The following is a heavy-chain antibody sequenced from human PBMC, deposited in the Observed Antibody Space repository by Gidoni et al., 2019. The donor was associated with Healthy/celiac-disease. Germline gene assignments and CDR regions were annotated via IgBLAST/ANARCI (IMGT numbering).Heavy chain of an antibody. CDR1: GGTFSSYA. CDR2: IIPIFGTA. D-gene: IGHD3-10*01. J-gene: IGHJ6*02. V-gene: IGHV1-69*01. Sequence: QVQLVQSGAEVKKPGSSVKVSCKASGGTFSSYAISWVRPAPGQGLEWMGGIIPIFGTANYAQKFQGRVTITADESTSTAYMELSSLRSEDTAVYYCARIMDGSGSYSINPLVIDYYYYGMDVWGQGTTVTVSS. CDR3: ARIMDGSGSYSINPLVIDYYYYGMDV.